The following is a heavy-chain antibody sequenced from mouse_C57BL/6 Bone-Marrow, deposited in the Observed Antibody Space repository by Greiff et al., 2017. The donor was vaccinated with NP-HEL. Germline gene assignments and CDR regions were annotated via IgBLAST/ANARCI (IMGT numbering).Heavy chain of an antibody. CDR1: GYSFTDYN. D-gene: IGHD1-1*01. V-gene: IGHV1-39*01. J-gene: IGHJ1*03. Sequence: VQLQQSGPELVKPGASVKISCKASGYSFTDYNMNWVKQSNGKSLEWIGVINPNYGTTSYNQKFKGKATLTVDQSSSTAYMQLNSLTSEDSAVYYCARRGRGSSPLYWYLDVWGTGTTVTVSS. CDR2: INPNYGTT. CDR3: ARRGRGSSPLYWYLDV.